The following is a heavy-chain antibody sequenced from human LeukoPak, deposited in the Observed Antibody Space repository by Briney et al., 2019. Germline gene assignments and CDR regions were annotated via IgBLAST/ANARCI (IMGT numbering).Heavy chain of an antibody. CDR2: ITGSSDST. J-gene: IGHJ4*02. CDR1: GFTFSSYV. V-gene: IGHV3-23*01. Sequence: PGGSLRLSCAASGFTFSSYVMSWVRQAPGKGLEWVSAITGSSDSTYYADSVKGRFTISRDNSKNTLYLQMNSLRAEDTAVYYCTRDFDFSSAIWGQGTLVTVSS. CDR3: TRDFDFSSAI. D-gene: IGHD3-3*01.